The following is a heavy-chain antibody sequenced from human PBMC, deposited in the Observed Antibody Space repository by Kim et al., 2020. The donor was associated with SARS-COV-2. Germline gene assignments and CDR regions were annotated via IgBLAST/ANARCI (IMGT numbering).Heavy chain of an antibody. V-gene: IGHV3-15*01. D-gene: IGHD4-17*01. Sequence: GGSLRLSCAASGFTFSNAWMSWVRQAPGKGLEWVGRIKSKTDGGTTDYAAPVKGRFTISRDDSKNTLYLQMNSLKTEDTAVYYCTTARFYGDYAPGYYYYYGMDVWGQGTTVTVSS. CDR1: GFTFSNAW. J-gene: IGHJ6*02. CDR2: IKSKTDGGTT. CDR3: TTARFYGDYAPGYYYYYGMDV.